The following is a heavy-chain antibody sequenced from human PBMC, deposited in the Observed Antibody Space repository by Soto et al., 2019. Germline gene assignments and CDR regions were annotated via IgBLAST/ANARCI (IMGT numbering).Heavy chain of an antibody. CDR1: GYTFPSYD. J-gene: IGHJ4*02. CDR3: ARFVRHQLPTIDF. CDR2: MKPESGNI. Sequence: ASVKVSCNASGYTFPSYDINWVRQATGQGLEWMGWMKPESGNIGYAQKFQGRVTMTRNTSISTAYMDLIGLRSDDTAVYYCARFVRHQLPTIDFWGQGTLVTVSS. D-gene: IGHD2-2*01. V-gene: IGHV1-8*01.